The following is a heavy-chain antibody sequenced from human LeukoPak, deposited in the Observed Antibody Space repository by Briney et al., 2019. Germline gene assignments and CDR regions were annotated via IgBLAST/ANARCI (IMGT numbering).Heavy chain of an antibody. CDR3: ARVLRFLEWLPTPYGMDV. J-gene: IGHJ6*02. CDR1: GFTLSNYC. D-gene: IGHD3-3*01. Sequence: PGGSLRLSCAASGFTLSNYCMSWVRQAPGKGLEWVANIKQDGSEKYYVDSVKGRFTISRDNAKKSLYLQMNSLRAEDTAVYYCARVLRFLEWLPTPYGMDVWGQGTTVTVSS. V-gene: IGHV3-7*05. CDR2: IKQDGSEK.